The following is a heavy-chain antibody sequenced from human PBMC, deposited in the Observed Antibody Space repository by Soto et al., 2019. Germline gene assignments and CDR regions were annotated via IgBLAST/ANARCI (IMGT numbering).Heavy chain of an antibody. J-gene: IGHJ4*02. V-gene: IGHV1-69*01. CDR2: IIPIHGTT. D-gene: IGHD3-16*01. CDR3: ARGWGLVS. CDR1: GGSLTSYP. Sequence: QMEQSGAEVRKPGSSVKVSCKPSGGSLTSYPMAWVRQAPGQGFEWMGGIIPIHGTTEYAQKFKGRVTITADESTNRATLELTGMTSEDTAVDYCARGWGLVSWGQGTLVTVSS.